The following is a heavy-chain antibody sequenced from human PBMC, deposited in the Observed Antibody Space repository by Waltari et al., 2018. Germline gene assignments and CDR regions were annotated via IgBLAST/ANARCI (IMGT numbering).Heavy chain of an antibody. D-gene: IGHD3-10*01. J-gene: IGHJ3*02. CDR1: GGSISSYY. CDR2: IYYSGST. V-gene: IGHV4-59*01. CDR3: ARGGSGSYYDDAFDI. Sequence: QVQLQESGPGLVKPSETLSLTCTVSGGSISSYYWSWIRQPPGKGLEWIGYIYYSGSTNYHPALKSRVTISVDTSKNQFSLKLSSVTAADTAVYYCARGGSGSYYDDAFDIWGQGTMVTVSS.